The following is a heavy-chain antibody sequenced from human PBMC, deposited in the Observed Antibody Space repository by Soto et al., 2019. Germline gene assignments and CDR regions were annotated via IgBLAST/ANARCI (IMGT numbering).Heavy chain of an antibody. V-gene: IGHV1-69*06. CDR1: GGSFSSHA. J-gene: IGHJ2*01. D-gene: IGHD3-3*01. Sequence: QVQLVQSGAEVKKPGSSVKVFCKPSGGSFSSHAVSWVRQAPGQGLEWVGGIVPIFGTKNYAEKFQGRVTITADKSTSTVYMDLSSLKSEDTAVYFCARDRRDQTIFGMVGYFDLWGRGTLVSVSS. CDR2: IVPIFGTK. CDR3: ARDRRDQTIFGMVGYFDL.